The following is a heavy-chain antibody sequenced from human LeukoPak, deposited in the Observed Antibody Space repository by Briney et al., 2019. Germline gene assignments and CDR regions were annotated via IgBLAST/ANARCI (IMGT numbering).Heavy chain of an antibody. J-gene: IGHJ5*02. D-gene: IGHD4-17*01. CDR1: GGSISSYY. CDR3: ARLQDGDYRRLGVNWFDP. CDR2: IYYSGST. V-gene: IGHV4-59*01. Sequence: SETLSLTCTVSGGSISSYYWSWIRQPPGKGLEWIGYIYYSGSTNYNPSLKSRVTISVDTSKNQFSLKLSSLTAADTAVYYCARLQDGDYRRLGVNWFDPWGQGTLVTVSS.